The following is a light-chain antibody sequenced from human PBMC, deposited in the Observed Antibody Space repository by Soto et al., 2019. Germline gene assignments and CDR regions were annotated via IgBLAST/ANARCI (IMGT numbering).Light chain of an antibody. CDR3: QQYHGFW. Sequence: DIQMTQSPSSLSAALGDRVTITFRASQSISSYLNWYQQKPGKAPKLLIYDASSLESGVPSRFSGSGSGTQFSLIISGLQPEDFATYYCQQYHGFWFGQGTKVDIK. CDR1: QSISSY. CDR2: DAS. J-gene: IGKJ1*01. V-gene: IGKV1-39*01.